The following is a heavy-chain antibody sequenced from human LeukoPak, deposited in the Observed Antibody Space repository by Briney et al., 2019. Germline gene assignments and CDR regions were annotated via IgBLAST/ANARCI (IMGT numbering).Heavy chain of an antibody. J-gene: IGHJ3*02. CDR2: IYYSGST. CDR1: GVSISSYY. CDR3: ARANYDSSGYYTLIDAFDI. V-gene: IGHV4-59*01. Sequence: PSETLSLTCTVSGVSISSYYWSWIRQPPGKGLEGFGYIYYSGSTNYNPSLKSRVTISVDTSKNQFSLKLSSVTAADTAVYYCARANYDSSGYYTLIDAFDIWGQGTMVTVSS. D-gene: IGHD3-22*01.